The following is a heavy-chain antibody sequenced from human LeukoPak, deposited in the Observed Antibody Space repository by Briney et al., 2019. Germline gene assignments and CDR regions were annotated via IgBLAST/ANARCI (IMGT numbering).Heavy chain of an antibody. V-gene: IGHV3-7*01. Sequence: PGGSLRLYCAASGFTFSSYEMNWVRQAPGKGLEWVASVKQDGSETYYVDSVKGRFTISRDNAKNSLYLQMNSLRAEDTAVYYCARDRATYWGQGTLVTVSS. CDR2: VKQDGSET. CDR1: GFTFSSYE. CDR3: ARDRATY. J-gene: IGHJ4*02.